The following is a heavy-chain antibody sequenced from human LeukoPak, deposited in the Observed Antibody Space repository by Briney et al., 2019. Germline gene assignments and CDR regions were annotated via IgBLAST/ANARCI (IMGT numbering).Heavy chain of an antibody. CDR1: GGSISSYY. V-gene: IGHV4-4*07. J-gene: IGHJ4*02. Sequence: ETLSLTCTVSGGSISSYYWNWVRQSARKGLEWIGRIYSSGSTNYSPSLKSRVTMSVDTSKNQFSLKLTSVTAADTAVYYCARGEWLLAYWGQGNLVTVSS. CDR3: ARGEWLLAY. CDR2: IYSSGST. D-gene: IGHD3-3*01.